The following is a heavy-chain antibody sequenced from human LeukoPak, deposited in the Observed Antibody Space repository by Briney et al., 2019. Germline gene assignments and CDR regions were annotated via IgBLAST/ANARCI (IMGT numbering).Heavy chain of an antibody. CDR1: GCTFSSYA. Sequence: GGSLRLSCAASGCTFSSYAMSWVRQAPGKGLEWVSALNGSGGGTYYPDSVEGRFTISRDNAKNTLYLQMNSLRAEDTAVYYCARGIVGATIRSLGFDYWGQGTLVTVSS. CDR2: LNGSGGGT. J-gene: IGHJ4*02. D-gene: IGHD1-26*01. V-gene: IGHV3-23*01. CDR3: ARGIVGATIRSLGFDY.